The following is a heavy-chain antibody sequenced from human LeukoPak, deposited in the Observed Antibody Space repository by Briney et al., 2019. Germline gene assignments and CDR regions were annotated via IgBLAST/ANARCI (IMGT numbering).Heavy chain of an antibody. J-gene: IGHJ4*02. CDR3: AKNIHGSGSPFDY. V-gene: IGHV3-23*01. Sequence: GGSLRLSCAASGFTFSSYAMSWVRQAPGKGLEWVSTISGSGDNSYYADSVKGRFTISRDNSKNTLYLQMNSLRAESEDTAVYYCAKNIHGSGSPFDYWGQGTLVTVS. CDR1: GFTFSSYA. CDR2: ISGSGDNS. D-gene: IGHD3-10*01.